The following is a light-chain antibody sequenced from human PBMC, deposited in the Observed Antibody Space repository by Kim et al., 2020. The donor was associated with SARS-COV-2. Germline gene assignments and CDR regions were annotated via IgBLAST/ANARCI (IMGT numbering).Light chain of an antibody. J-gene: IGLJ3*02. Sequence: GQSSTTSCTGTSCDVGGYIHVSWYQQHPGNAPKLIIYDVNKRPSGASDRFSGSKSANTASLTISGLQAEDEAEYYCSSFTSIGTWVFGGGTQLTVL. CDR1: SCDVGGYIH. CDR3: SSFTSIGTWV. V-gene: IGLV2-14*04. CDR2: DVN.